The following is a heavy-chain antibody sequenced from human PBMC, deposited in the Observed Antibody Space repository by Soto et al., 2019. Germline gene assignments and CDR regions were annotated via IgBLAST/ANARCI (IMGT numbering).Heavy chain of an antibody. J-gene: IGHJ6*02. CDR3: ARVNYYGSGSYYTVRTYYYYYYGMDV. CDR1: GYTFTSYD. D-gene: IGHD3-10*01. CDR2: MNPNSGNT. V-gene: IGHV1-8*01. Sequence: GASGKVSCKASGYTFTSYDINWVRQGTGEGLEWMGWMNPNSGNTGYAQKFKGRVTMTRNTSISTAYMELSSLRSEDTAVYYCARVNYYGSGSYYTVRTYYYYYYGMDVSGPATPLTVSS.